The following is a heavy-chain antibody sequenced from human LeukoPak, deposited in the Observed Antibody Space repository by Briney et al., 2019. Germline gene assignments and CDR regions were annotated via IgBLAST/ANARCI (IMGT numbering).Heavy chain of an antibody. V-gene: IGHV4-34*01. CDR3: ARQISRSGRFNYYFDY. CDR2: INHSGST. J-gene: IGHJ4*02. CDR1: GGSLRGYY. Sequence: SETPSLTCAVYGGSLRGYYWSWIRQPPGKGLEWIGEINHSGSTNYNPSLKSRVTISVDTSKIQFSLKLSSVTAADTAVYYCARQISRSGRFNYYFDYWGQGTLVTVSS. D-gene: IGHD3-10*01.